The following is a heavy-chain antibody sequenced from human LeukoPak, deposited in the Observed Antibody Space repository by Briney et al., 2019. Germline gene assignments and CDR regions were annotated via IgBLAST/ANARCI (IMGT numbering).Heavy chain of an antibody. CDR2: ISYSGNT. J-gene: IGHJ4*02. Sequence: PSETLSLTCTVSGASITVDDSYWSWIRQHPEKGLEWIGYISYSGNTNYKPSLQTRVTISQDTSKNQFSLRLNSVTAADTAIYYCVKDTMRQSWLVFDTWAQGTLVTVST. V-gene: IGHV4-31*03. CDR1: GASITVDDSY. CDR3: VKDTMRQSWLVFDT. D-gene: IGHD6-19*01.